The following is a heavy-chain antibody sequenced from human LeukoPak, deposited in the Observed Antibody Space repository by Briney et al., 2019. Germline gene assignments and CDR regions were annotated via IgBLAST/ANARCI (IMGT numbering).Heavy chain of an antibody. D-gene: IGHD2-2*01. J-gene: IGHJ5*02. CDR2: IRGSGGNT. Sequence: GGSLRLSCAASGFTFSTYAMNWVRQAPGKGLEWVSGIRGSGGNTYYADSVKGRFTISRDNSKNTLYLQMNSLRAEDAAVYYCAKVLISGTVLRGFDPWGQGTLVTVSS. CDR1: GFTFSTYA. V-gene: IGHV3-23*01. CDR3: AKVLISGTVLRGFDP.